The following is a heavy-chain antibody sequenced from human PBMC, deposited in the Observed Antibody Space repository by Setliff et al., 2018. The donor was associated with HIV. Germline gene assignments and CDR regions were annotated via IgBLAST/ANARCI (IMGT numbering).Heavy chain of an antibody. V-gene: IGHV4-39*02. CDR1: GGSTDSGSYY. D-gene: IGHD6-19*01. CDR3: ARDGGSSGWYFVLGYSDY. CDR2: MYYTGST. J-gene: IGHJ4*02. Sequence: NPSETLSLTCTVSGGSTDSGSYYWAWIRQPPGKGLEWIGSMYYTGSTYYNPSLKSRVTISIDTSKNQFSLKLNSVTAADTAMYYCARDGGSSGWYFVLGYSDYWGPGTLGTVSS.